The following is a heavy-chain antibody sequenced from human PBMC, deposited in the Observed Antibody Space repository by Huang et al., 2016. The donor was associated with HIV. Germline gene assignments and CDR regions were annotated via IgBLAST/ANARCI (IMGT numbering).Heavy chain of an antibody. V-gene: IGHV4-34*01. CDR3: ARHHAGYDAHFDS. CDR2: INHGGNT. J-gene: IGHJ4*02. D-gene: IGHD5-12*01. Sequence: QVKLQQWGAGLLKPSETLSLTCAVYGGSFNDYRWTWIRQAPGSGLEWIGEINHGGNTTYNPALKSRVTVSIDTSKNQFSLKLTSVTAADTALYFCARHHAGYDAHFDSWGRGTLVRVSS. CDR1: GGSFNDYR.